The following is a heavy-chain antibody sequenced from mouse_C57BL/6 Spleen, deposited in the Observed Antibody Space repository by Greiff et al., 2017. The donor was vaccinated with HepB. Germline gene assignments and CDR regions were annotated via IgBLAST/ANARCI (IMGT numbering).Heavy chain of an antibody. CDR2: IWSGGST. J-gene: IGHJ2*01. Sequence: VKLVESGPGLVQPSQSLSITCTVSGFSLTSYGVHWVRQSPGKGLEWLGVIWSGGSTDYNAAFISRLSISKDNSKSQVFFKMNSLQADDTAIYYCARNSYYYGSSYNYFDYWGQGTTLTVSS. CDR1: GFSLTSYG. V-gene: IGHV2-2*01. D-gene: IGHD1-1*01. CDR3: ARNSYYYGSSYNYFDY.